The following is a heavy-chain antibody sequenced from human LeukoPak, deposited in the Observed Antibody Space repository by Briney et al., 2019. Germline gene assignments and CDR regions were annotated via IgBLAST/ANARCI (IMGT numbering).Heavy chain of an antibody. CDR3: ARDLDGVVVTAIDY. V-gene: IGHV1-18*01. J-gene: IGHJ4*02. D-gene: IGHD2-21*02. CDR2: ISAYNSNT. CDR1: GYTFTSYG. Sequence: ASVKVSCKASGYTFTSYGISWVRQAPGQGLEWMGWISAYNSNTNYAQKLQGRVTMTTDTSTSTAYMELRSLRSDDTAVYYCARDLDGVVVTAIDYWGQGTLVTVSS.